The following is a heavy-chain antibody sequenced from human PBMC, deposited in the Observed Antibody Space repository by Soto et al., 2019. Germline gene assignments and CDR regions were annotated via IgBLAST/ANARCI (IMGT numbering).Heavy chain of an antibody. D-gene: IGHD2-15*01. J-gene: IGHJ3*02. V-gene: IGHV4-30-4*01. CDR2: IYYSGST. CDR1: GGSISSGDYY. CDR3: ARGGNRSGGSCYSGNNDAFDI. Sequence: QVQLQESGPGLVKPSQTLSLTCTVSGGSISSGDYYWSWIRQPPGKGLEWIGYIYYSGSTYYNPSLKSRVTISVDTSKNQFSLKLSSVTAADTAVYYCARGGNRSGGSCYSGNNDAFDIWGQGTMVTVSS.